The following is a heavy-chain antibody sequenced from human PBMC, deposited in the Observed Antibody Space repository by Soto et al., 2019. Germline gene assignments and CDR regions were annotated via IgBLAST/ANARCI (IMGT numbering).Heavy chain of an antibody. V-gene: IGHV3-48*01. D-gene: IGHD2-21*01. Sequence: QPGGSLRLSCAASGFTFRSYSMNWVRQAPGKGLEWISYISSSASTMYYADSVKGRFTISRDNAKNSLYLQMNSLRAEDTALYYCARGIGLASPLDYWGQGTLVTVSS. CDR3: ARGIGLASPLDY. CDR2: ISSSASTM. J-gene: IGHJ4*02. CDR1: GFTFRSYS.